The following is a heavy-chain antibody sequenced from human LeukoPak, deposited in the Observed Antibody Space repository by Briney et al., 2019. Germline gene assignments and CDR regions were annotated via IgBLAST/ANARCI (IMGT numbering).Heavy chain of an antibody. D-gene: IGHD6-19*01. CDR3: ARAPKASDFDY. CDR1: GGSISGYY. J-gene: IGHJ4*02. CDR2: IYYNGAT. Sequence: SETLSLTCTVSGGSISGYYWSWIRQPPEKGLEWIGYIYYNGATNYNPSLESRVTISVDTSENQFSLKLTSVTAADTAVYYCARAPKASDFDYWGQGTPVTVPS. V-gene: IGHV4-59*01.